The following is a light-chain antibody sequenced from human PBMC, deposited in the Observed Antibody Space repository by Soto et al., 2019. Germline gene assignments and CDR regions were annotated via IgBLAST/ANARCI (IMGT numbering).Light chain of an antibody. Sequence: DIQMTQSPSALSASVGDRVTITCRASQSISSWLAWYQQKPGKAPKLLIYDASSLESRVPSRFSGSGSGTEFTLTISGMRPDDFANYYYQQYNTYSYTFGQGTKLEIK. V-gene: IGKV1-5*01. CDR3: QQYNTYSYT. CDR1: QSISSW. J-gene: IGKJ2*01. CDR2: DAS.